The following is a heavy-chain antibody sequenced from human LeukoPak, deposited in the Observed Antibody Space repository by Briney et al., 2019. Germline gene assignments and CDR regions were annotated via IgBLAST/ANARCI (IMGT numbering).Heavy chain of an antibody. CDR1: GFTLSSHW. CDR2: IKQDGSEQ. CDR3: ARESAGGPDY. Sequence: GGSLRLSCAASGFTLSSHWMSWVRQAPGKGLEWVANIKQDGSEQYYVDSVRGRFTISRDNAKNSLYLQMNRLTAEDTAIYYCARESAGGPDYWGQGTLVTVSS. V-gene: IGHV3-7*05. D-gene: IGHD6-19*01. J-gene: IGHJ4*02.